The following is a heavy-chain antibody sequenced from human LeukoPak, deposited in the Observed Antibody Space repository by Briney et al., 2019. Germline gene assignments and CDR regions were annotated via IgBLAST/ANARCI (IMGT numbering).Heavy chain of an antibody. J-gene: IGHJ5*02. CDR3: ARSVWTQPRQLDRRFDP. Sequence: GGSLRLSCAASGFTFSSYSMNWVRQAPGKGLEWVSSISSSSYIYYADSVKGRFTISRDNAKNSLYLQMNSLRAEDTAVYYCARSVWTQPRQLDRRFDPWGQGTLVTGSS. CDR2: ISSSSYI. V-gene: IGHV3-21*01. CDR1: GFTFSSYS. D-gene: IGHD6-13*01.